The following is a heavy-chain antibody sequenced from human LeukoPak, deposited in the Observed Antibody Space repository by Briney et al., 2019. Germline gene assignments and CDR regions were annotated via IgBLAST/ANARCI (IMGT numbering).Heavy chain of an antibody. V-gene: IGHV3-33*01. CDR1: GFTFSTSG. Sequence: GRSLRLSCAASGFTFSTSGMHWVRQAPGKGLEWVAVIWYDGSNKHYAESVKGPFSISRDNSKSTLYLQINSLRAEDTAVYYCARARGVSTGYRPIDYWGQGTLVTVSS. CDR2: IWYDGSNK. D-gene: IGHD3-22*01. J-gene: IGHJ4*02. CDR3: ARARGVSTGYRPIDY.